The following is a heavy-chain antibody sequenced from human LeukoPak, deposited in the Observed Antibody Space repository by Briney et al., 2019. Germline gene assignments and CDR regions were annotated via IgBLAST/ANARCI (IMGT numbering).Heavy chain of an antibody. CDR1: GYTFTDYY. CDR3: AGVAYFFDSTTFYHGGDFDY. J-gene: IGHJ4*02. CDR2: INPKSGVT. V-gene: IGHV1-2*02. D-gene: IGHD2/OR15-2a*01. Sequence: ASVKVSCKTSGYTFTDYYIHWVRQAPGQGLEWMGWINPKSGVTNYAHHFQGRVTMTRDTSISTAYLELSRLRSDDTAVYFCAGVAYFFDSTTFYHGGDFDYWGQGTLVTVSS.